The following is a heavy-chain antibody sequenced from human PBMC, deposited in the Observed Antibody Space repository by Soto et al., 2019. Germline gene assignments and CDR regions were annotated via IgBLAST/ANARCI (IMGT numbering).Heavy chain of an antibody. CDR2: IYSGGST. CDR1: GFTVSSNY. CDR3: ARVLAYCGGDCYSS. D-gene: IGHD2-21*02. V-gene: IGHV3-66*01. Sequence: EVPLVESGGGLVQPGGSLRLSCAASGFTVSSNYMTWVRQAPGKGLEWVSIIYSGGSTYYADSVKGRFTISRDNSKNTVYLQMNSLRADDTAVYYCARVLAYCGGDCYSSWGQGTLVTVSS. J-gene: IGHJ5*02.